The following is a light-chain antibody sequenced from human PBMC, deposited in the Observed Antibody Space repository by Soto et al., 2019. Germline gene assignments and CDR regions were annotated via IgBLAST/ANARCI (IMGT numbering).Light chain of an antibody. V-gene: IGKV1-5*01. Sequence: DIQMTQSPSTLSASVGDRVTITCRASQGISRWLAWYQHKPGKAPKILIYDASSLESGVPSRFSGSGSGTEFTLTISSLQPDDFATYYCQQYDTNPYTFGQGTKLEIK. CDR1: QGISRW. CDR3: QQYDTNPYT. CDR2: DAS. J-gene: IGKJ2*01.